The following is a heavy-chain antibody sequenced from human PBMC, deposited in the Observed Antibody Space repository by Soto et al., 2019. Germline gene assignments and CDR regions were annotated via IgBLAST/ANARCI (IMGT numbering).Heavy chain of an antibody. CDR1: GYSFTSYW. CDR2: IYPGDSDT. D-gene: IGHD2-15*01. J-gene: IGHJ6*02. Sequence: GESLKISCKGSGYSFTSYWIGWVRQMPGKGLEWMGIIYPGDSDTRYSPSFQGQVTISADKSISTAYLQWSSLKASDTAMYYCARWDCSGGSCYSNYYGMDVWGQGTKVTVSS. V-gene: IGHV5-51*01. CDR3: ARWDCSGGSCYSNYYGMDV.